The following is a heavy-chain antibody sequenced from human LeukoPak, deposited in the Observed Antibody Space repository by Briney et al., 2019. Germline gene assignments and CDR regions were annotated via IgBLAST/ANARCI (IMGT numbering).Heavy chain of an antibody. J-gene: IGHJ4*02. CDR3: TRGGYYYGYYFDY. CDR1: GGSISSSNW. CDR2: IYHSGST. D-gene: IGHD3-10*01. V-gene: IGHV4-4*02. Sequence: SETLSLTCAVSGGSISSSNWWSWVRQPPGKGLEWIGEIYHSGSTNYNPSLKSRVTISVDKSKNQFSLKLSSVTAADTAVYYCTRGGYYYGYYFDYWGQGTLVTVSS.